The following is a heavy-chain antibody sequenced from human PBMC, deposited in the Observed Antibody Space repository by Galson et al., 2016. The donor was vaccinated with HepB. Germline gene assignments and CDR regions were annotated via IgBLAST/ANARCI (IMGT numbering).Heavy chain of an antibody. CDR3: ARGADCSAGTCYGAFDS. J-gene: IGHJ4*02. D-gene: IGHD2-15*01. CDR1: GGSTSSGGYY. CDR2: IYYSGST. Sequence: TLSLTCTVSGGSTSSGGYYWSWIRQHPGKGLEWIGYIYYSGSTYYRPSLKSRVTISVDTSKSQFSLTLTSVTGADTALYYCARGADCSAGTCYGAFDSWGQGTLVTVSS. V-gene: IGHV4-31*03.